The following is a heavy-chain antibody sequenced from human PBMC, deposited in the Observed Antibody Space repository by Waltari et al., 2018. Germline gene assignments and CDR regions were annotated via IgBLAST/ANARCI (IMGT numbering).Heavy chain of an antibody. CDR2: INHSGST. J-gene: IGHJ1*01. CDR3: ARSNYVLRFLEWLPEYFQH. D-gene: IGHD3-3*01. Sequence: GAGLLKPSETLSLTCAVYGGSFSGYYWSWIRQPPGKGLEWIGEINHSGSTNYNPSLKSRVTISVDTSKNQFSLKLSSVTAADTAVYYCARSNYVLRFLEWLPEYFQHWGQGTLVTVSS. V-gene: IGHV4-34*01. CDR1: GGSFSGYY.